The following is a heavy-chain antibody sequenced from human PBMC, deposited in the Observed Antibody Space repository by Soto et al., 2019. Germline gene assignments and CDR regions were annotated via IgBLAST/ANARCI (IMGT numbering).Heavy chain of an antibody. CDR3: ASNYGSGYRAFDS. Sequence: QVQLVQSGAEVKSAGSSVKVSCKASGDTFNFYSINWVRQAPGLGLEWVGRVNPILSMSNYAQRFQDRVTMIADKSTGTAYMELRSLRSEDTAIYYCASNYGSGYRAFDSWGQGALVTVSS. J-gene: IGHJ4*02. CDR2: VNPILSMS. D-gene: IGHD3-10*01. CDR1: GDTFNFYS. V-gene: IGHV1-69*02.